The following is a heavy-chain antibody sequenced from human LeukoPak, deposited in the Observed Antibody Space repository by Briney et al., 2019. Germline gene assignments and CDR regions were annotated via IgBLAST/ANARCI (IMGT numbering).Heavy chain of an antibody. J-gene: IGHJ4*02. CDR3: AKDLEVRGVMSY. D-gene: IGHD3-10*01. CDR2: ISDSGGTT. CDR1: GFTFSSYA. V-gene: IGHV3-23*01. Sequence: GGSLRLSCAAAGFTFSSYAMSWVRKAPGKGLEWVSTISDSGGTTYYAASVKGRITISRDNSKNTLYLQMNSLRAEDTGVYYCAKDLEVRGVMSYWGQGTLVTVSS.